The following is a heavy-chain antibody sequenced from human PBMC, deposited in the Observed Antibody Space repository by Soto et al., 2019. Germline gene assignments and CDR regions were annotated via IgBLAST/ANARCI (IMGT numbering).Heavy chain of an antibody. D-gene: IGHD3-22*01. CDR1: GGTFSSYA. Sequence: SVKVSCKASGGTFSSYAISWVRQAPGQGLEWMGGIIPIFGTANYAQKFQGRVTITADESTSTAYMELSSLRSEDTAVYYCARRGFYYDSSGYFDYWGQGTLVTVSS. V-gene: IGHV1-69*13. CDR3: ARRGFYYDSSGYFDY. CDR2: IIPIFGTA. J-gene: IGHJ4*02.